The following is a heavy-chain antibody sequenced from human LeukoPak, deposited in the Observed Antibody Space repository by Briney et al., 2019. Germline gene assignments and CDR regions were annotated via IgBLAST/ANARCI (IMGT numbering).Heavy chain of an antibody. J-gene: IGHJ4*02. D-gene: IGHD6-19*01. CDR1: GLTFSSYA. V-gene: IGHV3-23*01. Sequence: RPGGSLRLSCAASGLTFSSYATSSVRQAPGKWLEWVSSISGSAYTTYYAASVKGRFTISRDNSKNTLYLQMNSLRAEDTAVYYCAKETVAAPPIDYWGQGTLVTVSS. CDR2: ISGSAYTT. CDR3: AKETVAAPPIDY.